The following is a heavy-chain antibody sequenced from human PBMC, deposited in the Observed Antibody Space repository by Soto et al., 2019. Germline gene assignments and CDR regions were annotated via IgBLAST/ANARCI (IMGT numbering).Heavy chain of an antibody. CDR1: GFSFGSYA. V-gene: IGHV3-23*01. D-gene: IGHD3-3*01. CDR2: ISGSDGKT. Sequence: GGSLRLSCAASGFSFGSYALSWVRQAPGKGLEWVSTISGSDGKTFYADSVKGRFSISRDTSQSTLYLQMNSLRADDTAMYYCARWSYLDYWGQGTRVTGSS. J-gene: IGHJ4*02. CDR3: ARWSYLDY.